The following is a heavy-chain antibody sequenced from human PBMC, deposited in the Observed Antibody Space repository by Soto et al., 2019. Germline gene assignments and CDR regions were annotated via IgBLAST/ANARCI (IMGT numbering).Heavy chain of an antibody. Sequence: QVQLVQRAAEVKKPGASVKVACKSSGFKFSTYVIGWVRQAPGKGLEWMGWISGDTGDTKYAQKVEGRVIMTPDTSTSTTSIDLSALRPDATTIYYWATVYKTSWRPFDYWGQGALATCSS. D-gene: IGHD1-20*01. CDR1: GFKFSTYV. CDR3: ATVYKTSWRPFDY. V-gene: IGHV1-18*01. CDR2: ISGDTGDT. J-gene: IGHJ4*02.